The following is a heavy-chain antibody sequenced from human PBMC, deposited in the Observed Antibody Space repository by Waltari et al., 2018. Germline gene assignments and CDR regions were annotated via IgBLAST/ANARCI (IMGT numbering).Heavy chain of an antibody. Sequence: QVQLVESGGGVVQPGGSPRLSCAATGFTFSTYDMHWVRQAPGKGLEWVAFIRNDGSYKYFADSVKGRFTISRDNSKSTLYLQMNSLRAEDTAVYYCTKGVGDSSGYYYISDFDYWGQGTLVTVSS. CDR3: TKGVGDSSGYYYISDFDY. V-gene: IGHV3-30*02. J-gene: IGHJ4*02. CDR2: IRNDGSYK. D-gene: IGHD3-22*01. CDR1: GFTFSTYD.